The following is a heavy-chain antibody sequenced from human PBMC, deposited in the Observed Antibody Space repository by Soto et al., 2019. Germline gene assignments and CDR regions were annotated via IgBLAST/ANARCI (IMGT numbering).Heavy chain of an antibody. CDR2: INPSGGST. CDR3: ASPVAGTRENYYYGMDV. J-gene: IGHJ6*02. V-gene: IGHV1-46*01. CDR1: GYTFTSYY. D-gene: IGHD6-19*01. Sequence: QVQLVQSGAEVKKPGASVKVSCKASGYTFTSYYMHWVRQAPGQGLEWMGIINPSGGSTSYAQKFQGRVTMTRDTSTSTVYMELSSLRSEDTAVYYCASPVAGTRENYYYGMDVWGQGTTVTVSS.